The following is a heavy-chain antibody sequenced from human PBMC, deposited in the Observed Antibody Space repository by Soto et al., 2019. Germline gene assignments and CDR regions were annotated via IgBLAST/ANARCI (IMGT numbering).Heavy chain of an antibody. CDR2: IYYSGST. D-gene: IGHD2-15*01. J-gene: IGHJ5*02. CDR3: ARVADIVVVVAATPFRWFDP. CDR1: GGSISSYY. Sequence: SETLSLTCTVSGGSISSYYWTWIRQPPGKGLEWIGYIYYSGSTNYNPSLKSRVTISVDTSKNQFSLKLSSVTAADTAVYYCARVADIVVVVAATPFRWFDPWGQGTLVTVSS. V-gene: IGHV4-59*12.